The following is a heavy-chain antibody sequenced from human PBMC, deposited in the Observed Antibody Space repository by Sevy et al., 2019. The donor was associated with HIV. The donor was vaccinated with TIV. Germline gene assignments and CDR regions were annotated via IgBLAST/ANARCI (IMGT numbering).Heavy chain of an antibody. J-gene: IGHJ3*02. V-gene: IGHV3-33*06. CDR2: IWYDGSNK. D-gene: IGHD6-13*01. CDR1: GFTFSSYG. CDR3: AKGIAAPAGSEAFDI. Sequence: GGSLRLSCAAPGFTFSSYGMHWVRQAPGKGLEWVAVIWYDGSNKYYADSVKGRFTISRDNSKNTLYLQMNSLRAEDTAVYYCAKGIAAPAGSEAFDIWGQGTMVTVSS.